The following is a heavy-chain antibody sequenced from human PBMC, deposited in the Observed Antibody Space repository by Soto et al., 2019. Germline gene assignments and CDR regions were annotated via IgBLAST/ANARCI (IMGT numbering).Heavy chain of an antibody. CDR1: GGTFSSHP. V-gene: IGHV1-69*13. D-gene: IGHD1-26*01. Sequence: GASVKVSCKASGGTFSSHPISWVRQAPGQGLEWMGGIIPIFDTTNSAQKFQGRVTITADESISTAYLQWSSLKASDTAMYYCARLAGATKHDYWGQGTLVTVSS. J-gene: IGHJ4*02. CDR2: IIPIFDTT. CDR3: ARLAGATKHDY.